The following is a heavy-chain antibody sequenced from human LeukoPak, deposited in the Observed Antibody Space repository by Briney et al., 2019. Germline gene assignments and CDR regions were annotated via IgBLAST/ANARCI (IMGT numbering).Heavy chain of an antibody. CDR1: GGSISSYY. V-gene: IGHV4-4*07. CDR3: AALSSSWRFGDYYYMDV. Sequence: PSETLSLTCTVSGGSISSYYWSWIRQPAGKGLEWIGRIYTSGSTNYNPSLKSRVTISVDTSKNQFSLKLSSVTAADTAVYYCAALSSSWRFGDYYYMDVWGKGTTVTVSS. CDR2: IYTSGST. J-gene: IGHJ6*03. D-gene: IGHD6-13*01.